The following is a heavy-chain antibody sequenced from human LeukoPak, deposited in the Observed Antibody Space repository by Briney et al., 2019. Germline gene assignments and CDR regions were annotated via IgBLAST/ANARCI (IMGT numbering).Heavy chain of an antibody. CDR2: IIPIFGTA. V-gene: IGHV1-69*05. CDR1: GGTFSSYA. CDR3: ARDGPRYCSGGSCSGSYYFDY. D-gene: IGHD2-15*01. Sequence: SVKVSCKASGGTFSSYAISWVRQAPGQGLEWMGGIIPIFGTANYAQKFQGRVTITTDESTSTAYMELSSLRSEDTAVYYCARDGPRYCSGGSCSGSYYFDYWGQGTLVTVSS. J-gene: IGHJ4*02.